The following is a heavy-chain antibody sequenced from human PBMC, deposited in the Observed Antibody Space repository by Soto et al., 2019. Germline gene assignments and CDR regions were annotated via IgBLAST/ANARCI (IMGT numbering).Heavy chain of an antibody. J-gene: IGHJ6*02. CDR1: GGSISSYY. CDR3: ARDRVFIAARRETYYYYCMDV. Sequence: QVQLQESGPGLVEPSETLSLTCTVSGGSISSYYWSWMRQPAGKGLEWIGRIYTSGRTNYNPSLKGRVTMSVDTAKNRFSLKLSSVTAADEAVYYCARDRVFIAARRETYYYYCMDVWGQGTTVTVSS. V-gene: IGHV4-4*07. D-gene: IGHD6-6*01. CDR2: IYTSGRT.